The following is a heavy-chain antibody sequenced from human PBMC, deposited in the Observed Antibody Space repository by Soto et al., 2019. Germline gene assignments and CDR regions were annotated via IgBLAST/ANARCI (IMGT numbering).Heavy chain of an antibody. V-gene: IGHV6-1*01. Sequence: SQTLSLTCAISGDSVSSDSAAWNWIRQSPSRGLEWLGRTYYRSKWYYDYAVSVKSRITIKPDTSKNQFSLQPNSVTPEDTALYYCARASSGWLVYNWFDPWGQGTLVTVSS. D-gene: IGHD6-19*01. CDR3: ARASSGWLVYNWFDP. CDR1: GDSVSSDSAA. J-gene: IGHJ5*02. CDR2: TYYRSKWYY.